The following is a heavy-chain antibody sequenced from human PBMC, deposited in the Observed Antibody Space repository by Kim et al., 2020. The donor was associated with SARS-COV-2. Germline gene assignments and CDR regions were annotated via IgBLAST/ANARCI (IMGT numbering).Heavy chain of an antibody. CDR3: ARDLRGLEGAY. CDR2: IYYSGST. Sequence: SETLSLTCTVSGGSISSSSYYWGWIRQPPGKGLEWIGSIYYSGSTYYNPSLKSRVTISVDTSKNQFSLKLSSVTAADTAVYYCARDLRGLEGAYWGQGTLVTVSS. D-gene: IGHD6-19*01. J-gene: IGHJ4*02. V-gene: IGHV4-39*07. CDR1: GGSISSSSYY.